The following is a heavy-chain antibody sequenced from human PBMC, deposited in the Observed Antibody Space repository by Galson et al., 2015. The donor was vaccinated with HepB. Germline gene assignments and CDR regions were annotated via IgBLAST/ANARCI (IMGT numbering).Heavy chain of an antibody. V-gene: IGHV1-18*01. CDR2: ISSYRGNT. J-gene: IGHJ5*02. D-gene: IGHD3-10*01. Sequence: SVKVSCKASGYTFTSHGISWVRQAPGQGLEWVGWISSYRGNTNYAQKFQGRVTMTKDTSTSKVYMEVRSLRFDNTAGYYCARDVDGVVDLWGKGTLVTVSS. CDR1: GYTFTSHG. CDR3: ARDVDGVVDL.